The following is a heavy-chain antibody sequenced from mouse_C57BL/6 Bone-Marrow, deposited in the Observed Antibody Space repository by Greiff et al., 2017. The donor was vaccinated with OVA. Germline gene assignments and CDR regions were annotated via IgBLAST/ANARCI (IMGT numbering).Heavy chain of an antibody. D-gene: IGHD2-3*01. CDR2: IDPSDSYT. CDR1: GYTFTSYW. J-gene: IGHJ2*01. Sequence: QVQLQQPGAELVMPGASVKLSCKASGYTFTSYWMHWVKQRPGQGLEWIGEIDPSDSYTNYNQKFKGKSTLTVDKSSSTAYMQLSSLTSEDSAVYYCALDCYYFFDYWGQGTTLTVSS. CDR3: ALDCYYFFDY. V-gene: IGHV1-69*01.